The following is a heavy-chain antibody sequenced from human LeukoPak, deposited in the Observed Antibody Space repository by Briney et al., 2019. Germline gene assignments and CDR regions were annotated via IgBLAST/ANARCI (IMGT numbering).Heavy chain of an antibody. D-gene: IGHD6-13*01. CDR1: GGSISSGGYY. CDR2: IYHSGST. J-gene: IGHJ5*02. V-gene: IGHV4-30-2*01. Sequence: PSQTLSLTCTVSGGSISSGGYYWSWIRQPPGKGLEWIGYIYHSGSTYYNPSLKSRVTISVDRSKNQFSLKLSSVTAADTAVYYCARAGIAAAGNSGTLDPWGQGTLVTVSS. CDR3: ARAGIAAAGNSGTLDP.